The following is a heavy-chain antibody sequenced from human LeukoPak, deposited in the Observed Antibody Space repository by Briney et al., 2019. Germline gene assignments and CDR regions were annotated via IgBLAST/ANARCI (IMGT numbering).Heavy chain of an antibody. Sequence: ASVKVSCKSSGYTFNSYDISWVRQAPGQGLEWMAWISTYNGNTNYAQKVQGRATMTTDTSTSTAYMELRSLRSDDTAVYYCARVLRDDFWSAYYSAYWGQGTLVTVSS. CDR2: ISTYNGNT. CDR3: ARVLRDDFWSAYYSAY. CDR1: GYTFNSYD. J-gene: IGHJ4*02. V-gene: IGHV1-18*01. D-gene: IGHD3-3*01.